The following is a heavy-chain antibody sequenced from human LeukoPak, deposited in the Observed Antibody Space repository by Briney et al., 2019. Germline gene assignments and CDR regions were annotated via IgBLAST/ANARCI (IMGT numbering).Heavy chain of an antibody. CDR2: IKQDGSEK. Sequence: GGSLRLSCAASEFTFFTYWMTWVRQAPGKGLEWVANIKQDGSEKYYVDSVKGRFTISRDNAKNSLYLQMNSLRVEDTAVYYCARVTNYYHSLIDYWGQGTLVTVSS. V-gene: IGHV3-7*01. CDR3: ARVTNYYHSLIDY. CDR1: EFTFFTYW. D-gene: IGHD3-10*01. J-gene: IGHJ4*02.